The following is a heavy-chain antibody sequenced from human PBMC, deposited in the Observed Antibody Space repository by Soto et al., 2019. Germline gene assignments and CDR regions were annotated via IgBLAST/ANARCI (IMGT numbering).Heavy chain of an antibody. D-gene: IGHD3-16*01. CDR2: ISWNSGSI. CDR1: GFTFDDYA. V-gene: IGHV3-9*01. Sequence: EVQLVESGGGLVQPGRSLRLSCAASGFTFDDYAMHWVRQAPGKGLGWVSGISWNSGSIGYADSVKGRFTISRDNAKNCLYLQMKSLRGEDTAVYHCDKDSHVGGWGGMDVWGQGITVTVSS. J-gene: IGHJ6*02. CDR3: DKDSHVGGWGGMDV.